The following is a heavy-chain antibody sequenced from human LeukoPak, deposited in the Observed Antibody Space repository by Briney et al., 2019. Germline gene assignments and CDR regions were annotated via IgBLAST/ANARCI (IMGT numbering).Heavy chain of an antibody. CDR3: ATQGGDFWSGPYDYYFDY. CDR2: ISPRGDST. Sequence: GGSLRLSCAASGFNFSNYAMSWVRQAPGKGLEWVSAISPRGDSTYYADSVKGRFTISRDNSKNTLYLQMNSLRAEDTALYYCATQGGDFWSGPYDYYFDYWGQGTLVTVSS. CDR1: GFNFSNYA. J-gene: IGHJ4*02. V-gene: IGHV3-23*01. D-gene: IGHD3-3*01.